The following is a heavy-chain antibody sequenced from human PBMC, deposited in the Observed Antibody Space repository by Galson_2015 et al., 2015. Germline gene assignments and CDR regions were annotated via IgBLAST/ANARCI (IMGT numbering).Heavy chain of an antibody. V-gene: IGHV3-30*18. CDR1: GFTFSTYG. Sequence: SLRLSCAASGFTFSTYGVHWVRQAPGKGLEWEAVISYDGNNKYYADYVKGRFTVSKDDSKNTLYLQMNSLRAEDTAVYYCAKGGLRWGTIDYWGQGTLVTVSS. CDR3: AKGGLRWGTIDY. CDR2: ISYDGNNK. D-gene: IGHD1/OR15-1a*01. J-gene: IGHJ4*02.